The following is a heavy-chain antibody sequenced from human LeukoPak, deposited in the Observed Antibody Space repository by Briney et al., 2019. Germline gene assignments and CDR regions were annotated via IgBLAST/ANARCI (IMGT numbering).Heavy chain of an antibody. V-gene: IGHV3-23*01. CDR1: GFTFSSYG. Sequence: PGGSLRLSCAASGFTFSSYGMSWVRQAPGKGLEWVSAISGSGGSTYYADSVKGRFTISRDNSKNTLYLQMNSLRAEDTAVYYCAKTRFGGSSTTQGGHFDYWGQGTLVTVSS. CDR2: ISGSGGST. D-gene: IGHD2-2*01. J-gene: IGHJ4*02. CDR3: AKTRFGGSSTTQGGHFDY.